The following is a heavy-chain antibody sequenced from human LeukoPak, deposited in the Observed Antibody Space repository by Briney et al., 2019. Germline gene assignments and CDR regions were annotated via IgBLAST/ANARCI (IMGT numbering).Heavy chain of an antibody. D-gene: IGHD4-11*01. J-gene: IGHJ4*02. Sequence: GGSLRLSCAASGFTFSSYALSWVRQAPGKGLEWVSTIGDSGYSTYYADSVKGRFTISRDNSMNALYLQMNSLRAEDTAVYFCAKQLDHQQLSATDYWGQGTLVTVSS. V-gene: IGHV3-23*01. CDR2: IGDSGYST. CDR1: GFTFSSYA. CDR3: AKQLDHQQLSATDY.